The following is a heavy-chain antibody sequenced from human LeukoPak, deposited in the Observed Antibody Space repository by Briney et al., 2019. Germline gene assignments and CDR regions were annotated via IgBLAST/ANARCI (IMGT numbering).Heavy chain of an antibody. D-gene: IGHD5-24*01. V-gene: IGHV3-7*04. Sequence: GGSLRLSCAASGFTFSSYWMTWVRQAPRKGLEWVANIKRDGSEKFYVDSVKGRFTISRDNAKNSLYLQMNSLRAEDTALYFCARWGSYNYEAGYYFDYWGQGTLVTVSS. CDR2: IKRDGSEK. J-gene: IGHJ4*02. CDR1: GFTFSSYW. CDR3: ARWGSYNYEAGYYFDY.